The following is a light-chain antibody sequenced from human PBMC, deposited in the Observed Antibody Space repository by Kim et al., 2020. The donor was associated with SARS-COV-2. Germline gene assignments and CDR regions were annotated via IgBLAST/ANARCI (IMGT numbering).Light chain of an antibody. CDR2: LNSDGGH. Sequence: SVKLTCTLGREHSSEASAWHQQQAEKGPRYLMKLNSDGGHSKGAGIPDRFSGSSSGAERYLTISSLQSEDEADYYCQTWGTGIRVFGTGTKVTVL. J-gene: IGLJ1*01. CDR1: REHSSEA. CDR3: QTWGTGIRV. V-gene: IGLV4-69*01.